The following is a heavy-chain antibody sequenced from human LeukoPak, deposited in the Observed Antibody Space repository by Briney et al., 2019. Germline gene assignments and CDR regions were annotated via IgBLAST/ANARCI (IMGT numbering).Heavy chain of an antibody. CDR2: IYTSGST. J-gene: IGHJ3*02. Sequence: SEILSLTCTVSGGSISSGSYYWSWIRQPAGKGLEWIGRIYTSGSTNYNPSLKSRVTISVDTSKNQFSLKLSSVTAADTAVYYCARHGGVVRGEGSDAFDIWGQGTMVTVSS. D-gene: IGHD3-10*01. V-gene: IGHV4-61*02. CDR3: ARHGGVVRGEGSDAFDI. CDR1: GGSISSGSYY.